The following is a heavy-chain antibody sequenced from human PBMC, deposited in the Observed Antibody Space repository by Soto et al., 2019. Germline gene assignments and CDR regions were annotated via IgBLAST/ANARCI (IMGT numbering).Heavy chain of an antibody. J-gene: IGHJ4*02. CDR2: ISYDGSNK. CDR1: GFTFSSYG. V-gene: IGHV3-30*18. D-gene: IGHD6-19*01. CDR3: AKERGSGSGWYEDFDY. Sequence: GGSLRLSCAASGFTFSSYGMHWVRQAPGKGLEWVAVISYDGSNKYYADSVKGRFTISRDNSKNTLYLQMNSLRAEDTAVYYCAKERGSGSGWYEDFDYWGQGTLVTVSS.